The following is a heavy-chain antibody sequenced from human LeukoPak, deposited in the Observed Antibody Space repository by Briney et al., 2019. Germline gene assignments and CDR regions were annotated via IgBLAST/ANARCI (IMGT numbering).Heavy chain of an antibody. CDR1: GFTFDDYG. D-gene: IGHD3-9*01. V-gene: IGHV3-20*04. Sequence: GGSLRLSCAASGFTFDDYGMSWVRRAAGKGLEWVSGINWNGANTDYADSVKGRFTVSRDNAKNSLYLQMNSLRAEDTALYYCARGFDGNFDYWGQGTLVTVSP. CDR2: INWNGANT. J-gene: IGHJ4*02. CDR3: ARGFDGNFDY.